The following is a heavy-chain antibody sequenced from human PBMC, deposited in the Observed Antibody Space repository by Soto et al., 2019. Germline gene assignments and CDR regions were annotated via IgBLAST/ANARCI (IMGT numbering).Heavy chain of an antibody. CDR3: ARGEYTIFGVVIVPYYMDV. Sequence: GGSLRLSCAASGFTFSSYWMSWVRQAPGKGLEWVANIKQDGSEKYYVDSVKGRFTISRDNAKNSLYLQMNSLRAEDTAVYYWARGEYTIFGVVIVPYYMDVWGKGTTVTVSS. CDR2: IKQDGSEK. V-gene: IGHV3-7*01. CDR1: GFTFSSYW. J-gene: IGHJ6*03. D-gene: IGHD3-3*01.